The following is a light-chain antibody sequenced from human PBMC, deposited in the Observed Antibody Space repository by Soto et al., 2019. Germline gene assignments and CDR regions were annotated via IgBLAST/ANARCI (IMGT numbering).Light chain of an antibody. V-gene: IGKV1-39*01. Sequence: DIQMTQSPSSLSASVGDRVTITCRASQNINNYLHWYQQKPGKAPKLLIYAASNLQSGVPSRFSGGGSGTDFTLTISSLQPEDFATYYCQQSYSTPMNTFGQGTKLEIK. CDR1: QNINNY. CDR3: QQSYSTPMNT. CDR2: AAS. J-gene: IGKJ2*01.